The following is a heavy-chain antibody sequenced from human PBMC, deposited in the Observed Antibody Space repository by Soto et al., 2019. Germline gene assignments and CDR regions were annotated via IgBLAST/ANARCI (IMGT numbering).Heavy chain of an antibody. V-gene: IGHV3-23*01. CDR1: GFAFSSSA. J-gene: IGHJ4*02. D-gene: IGHD3-16*01. Sequence: EVQLLESGGGLIQPGGSLRLSCAASGFAFSSSAMAWVRQAPAKGLEWVSSMSEGGGTTFYAGSVEGRFTISKDNSKNTLYLRMNSVRADDSAVYYCAKGGYRDAYDWGRGTLVTVSS. CDR2: MSEGGGTT. CDR3: AKGGYRDAYD.